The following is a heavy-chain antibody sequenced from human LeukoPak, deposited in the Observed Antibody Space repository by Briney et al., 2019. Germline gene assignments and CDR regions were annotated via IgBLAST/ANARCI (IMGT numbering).Heavy chain of an antibody. CDR3: ARVGSYCFDL. Sequence: SETLSLTCAVSGGSISTYYWTWIRQPPGKGLECIGYVDYSGSTNSNSSLKSRVTLSVDSSRNQFSLKVNSVTAADTAVYYCARVGSYCFDLWGRGALVTVSS. CDR2: VDYSGST. D-gene: IGHD1-26*01. J-gene: IGHJ2*01. V-gene: IGHV4-59*01. CDR1: GGSISTYY.